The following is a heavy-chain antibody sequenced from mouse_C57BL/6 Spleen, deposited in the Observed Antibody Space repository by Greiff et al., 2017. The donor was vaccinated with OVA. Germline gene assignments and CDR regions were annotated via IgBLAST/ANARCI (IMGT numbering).Heavy chain of an antibody. CDR3: ARSGDYDAAWFAY. J-gene: IGHJ3*01. V-gene: IGHV1-63*01. CDR2: IYPGGGYT. D-gene: IGHD2-4*01. CDR1: GYTFTNYW. Sequence: QVQLKQSGAELVRPGTSVKMSCKASGYTFTNYWIGWAKQRPGHGLEWIGDIYPGGGYTNYNEKFKGKATLTADKSSSTAYMQFSSLTSEDSAIYYCARSGDYDAAWFAYWGQGTLVTVSA.